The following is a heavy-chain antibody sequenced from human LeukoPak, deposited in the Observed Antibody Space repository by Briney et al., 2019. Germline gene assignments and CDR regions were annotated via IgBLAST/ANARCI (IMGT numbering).Heavy chain of an antibody. CDR3: ARGQEQQLVQRRSGSSGMDV. D-gene: IGHD6-13*01. CDR1: GFTFSSYA. J-gene: IGHJ6*02. V-gene: IGHV3-33*08. CDR2: IWYDGSNK. Sequence: PGGSLRLSCAASGFTFSSYAMSWVRQAPGKGLEWVAVIWYDGSNKYYADSVKGRFTISRDNSKNTLYLQMNSLRAEDTAVYYCARGQEQQLVQRRSGSSGMDVWGQGTTVTVSS.